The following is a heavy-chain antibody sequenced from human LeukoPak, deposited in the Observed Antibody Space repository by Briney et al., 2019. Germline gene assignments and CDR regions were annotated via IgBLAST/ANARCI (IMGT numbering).Heavy chain of an antibody. CDR2: ISGSDGST. CDR1: GFSFSSFG. J-gene: IGHJ4*02. CDR3: AKFYRATRGACDS. Sequence: GGSLRLSCAASGFSFSSFGMSWVRQAPGKGLEWVSRISGSDGSTDYADSVKGRFTISRDNSKNTLYLQMNSLRAEDTAIYYCAKFYRATRGACDSWGQGTLVTVSS. V-gene: IGHV3-23*01. D-gene: IGHD2-21*02.